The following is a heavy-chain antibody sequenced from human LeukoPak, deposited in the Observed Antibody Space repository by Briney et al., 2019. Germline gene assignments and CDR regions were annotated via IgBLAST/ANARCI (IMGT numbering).Heavy chain of an antibody. J-gene: IGHJ4*02. V-gene: IGHV3-21*01. CDR1: GFTFSSYS. D-gene: IGHD3-22*01. CDR3: ARAVPSTYYYDSSGYPDY. Sequence: GGSLRLSCAASGFTFSSYSMNWVRQAPGKGLEWVSSISSSSSYIYYADSVKGRFTISRDNAKNSLYLQMNSLRAEDTAVYYCARAVPSTYYYDSSGYPDYWGQGTLVTVSS. CDR2: ISSSSSYI.